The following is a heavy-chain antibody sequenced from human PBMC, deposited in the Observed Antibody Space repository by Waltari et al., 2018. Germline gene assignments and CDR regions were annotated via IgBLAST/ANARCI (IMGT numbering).Heavy chain of an antibody. CDR2: IKSKTDGWTT. CDR3: TTAGNGDLDYYYYYGMDV. J-gene: IGHJ6*02. CDR1: GFTFSNAW. V-gene: IGHV3-15*01. Sequence: EVQLVESGGGLVKPGGSLRLSCAASGFTFSNAWMSWVRQAPGKGLEWVGRIKSKTDGWTTDYAAPVKGRLTISRDDSKNTLYLQMNSLKTEDTAVYYCTTAGNGDLDYYYYYGMDVWGQGTTVTVSS. D-gene: IGHD4-17*01.